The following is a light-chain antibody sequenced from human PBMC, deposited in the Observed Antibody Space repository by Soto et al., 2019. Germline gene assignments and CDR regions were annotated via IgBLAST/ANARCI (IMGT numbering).Light chain of an antibody. Sequence: EIVLTQSPGTQSLSPGERATLSCRASQSVSSYLAWYQQKPGQAPRLLIYDASTRATGISARFSGSGSGTDFTLTISSLELEDFAVYYCQQRSNWPVTFGQGTKVEVK. CDR1: QSVSSY. J-gene: IGKJ1*01. CDR3: QQRSNWPVT. V-gene: IGKV3-11*01. CDR2: DAS.